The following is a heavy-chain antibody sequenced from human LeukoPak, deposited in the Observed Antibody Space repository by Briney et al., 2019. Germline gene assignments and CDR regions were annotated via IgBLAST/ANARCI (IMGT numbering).Heavy chain of an antibody. CDR1: GYTFTSYG. D-gene: IGHD3-22*01. V-gene: IGHV1-18*01. CDR2: ISAYNGNT. J-gene: IGHJ3*02. Sequence: ASVKVSCKASGYTFTSYGISWVRQAPGQGLEWMGWISAYNGNTNYAQKLQGRVTMTTDTSTSTAHMELRSLRSDDTAVYYCARDGYYYDSSGYYQGAFDIWGQGTTVTVSS. CDR3: ARDGYYYDSSGYYQGAFDI.